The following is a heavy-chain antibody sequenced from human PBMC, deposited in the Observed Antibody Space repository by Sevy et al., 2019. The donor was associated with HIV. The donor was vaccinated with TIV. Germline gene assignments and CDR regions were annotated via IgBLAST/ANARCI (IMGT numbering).Heavy chain of an antibody. J-gene: IGHJ6*02. CDR3: ARAYSYGFDGYYYGMDV. Sequence: ASVKVSCKASGGTFSSYAISWVRQAPGQGLEWMGGIIPIFGTANYAQKFQGRVTITADESTSTAYMELSSLRSEDTAVYYCARAYSYGFDGYYYGMDVWGQGTTVTVSS. CDR2: IIPIFGTA. CDR1: GGTFSSYA. V-gene: IGHV1-69*13. D-gene: IGHD5-18*01.